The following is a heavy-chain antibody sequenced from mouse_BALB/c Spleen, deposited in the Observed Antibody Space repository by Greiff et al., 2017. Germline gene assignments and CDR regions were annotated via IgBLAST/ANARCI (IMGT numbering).Heavy chain of an antibody. V-gene: IGHV2-9*02. CDR2: IWAGGST. CDR3: AREKGIYYDYFFDY. CDR1: GFSLTSYG. Sequence: VQLVESGPGLVAPSQSLSITCTVSGFSLTSYGVHWVRQPPGKGLEWLGVIWAGGSTNYNSALMSRLSISKDNSKSQVFLKMNSLQTDDTAMYYCAREKGIYYDYFFDYWGQGTTLTVSS. D-gene: IGHD2-4*01. J-gene: IGHJ2*01.